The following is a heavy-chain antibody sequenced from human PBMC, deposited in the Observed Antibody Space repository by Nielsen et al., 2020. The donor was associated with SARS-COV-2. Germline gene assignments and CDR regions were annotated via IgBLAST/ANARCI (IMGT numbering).Heavy chain of an antibody. CDR2: IYYSGST. V-gene: IGHV4-31*03. CDR1: GGSISSGDYY. CDR3: AREPRITMIGYFDY. D-gene: IGHD3-10*02. Sequence: SETLSLTCTVSGGSISSGDYYWSWIRQPPGKGLEWIGYIYYSGSTYYNPSLKSRVTISVDTSKNQFSLKLSSVTAADTAVYYCAREPRITMIGYFDYWGQGTLVTVSS. J-gene: IGHJ4*02.